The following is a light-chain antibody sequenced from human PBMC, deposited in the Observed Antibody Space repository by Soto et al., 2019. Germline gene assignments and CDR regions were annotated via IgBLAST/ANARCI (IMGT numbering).Light chain of an antibody. CDR3: AAWDDSLNEYV. CDR2: EVT. CDR1: SSDVGAYNY. Sequence: QSVLTQPASVSGSPGQSITISCTGTSSDVGAYNYVSWYQHHPGKVPKLLIYEVTNRPSGVSDRFSGSKSGNTASLTISGLQAEDEADYCCAAWDDSLNEYVFGDGTKVTVL. J-gene: IGLJ1*01. V-gene: IGLV2-14*01.